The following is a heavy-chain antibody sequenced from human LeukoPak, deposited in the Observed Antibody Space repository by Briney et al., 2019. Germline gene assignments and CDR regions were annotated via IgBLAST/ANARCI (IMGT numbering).Heavy chain of an antibody. Sequence: SETLSLTCAVYGGSFSGYYWSWIRQPPGKGLEWIGEINHSGSTNYNPSLKSRVTISVDTSKNQFSLKLSSVTAADTAVYYCARGNGITARLDYWGQGTLVTVSS. CDR2: INHSGST. V-gene: IGHV4-34*01. CDR3: ARGNGITARLDY. J-gene: IGHJ4*02. D-gene: IGHD6-6*01. CDR1: GGSFSGYY.